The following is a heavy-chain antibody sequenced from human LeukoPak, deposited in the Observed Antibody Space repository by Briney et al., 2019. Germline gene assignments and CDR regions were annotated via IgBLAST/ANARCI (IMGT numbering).Heavy chain of an antibody. J-gene: IGHJ5*02. D-gene: IGHD4-17*01. CDR1: GGSFSGYY. CDR2: INHSGST. CDR3: ARSDYWTNWFDP. Sequence: SETLSLTCAVYGGSFSGYYWSWIRQPPGKGLEWIGEINHSGSTNYNPSLKSRVTISVDTPKNQFSLKLSSVTAADTAVYYCARSDYWTNWFDPWGQGTLVTVSS. V-gene: IGHV4-34*01.